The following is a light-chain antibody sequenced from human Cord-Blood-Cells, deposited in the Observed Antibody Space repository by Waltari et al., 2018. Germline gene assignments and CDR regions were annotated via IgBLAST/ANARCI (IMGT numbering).Light chain of an antibody. J-gene: IGLJ1*01. CDR3: CSYAGSYTFA. CDR1: SSDVGGYNY. CDR2: DVS. V-gene: IGLV2-11*01. Sequence: QSALTQPRSVSGSPGQSVTISCTGTSSDVGGYNYVSWYQQHPGKAPKLMLYDVSKRPAGVPGSFAGSKSGNTASLTISGLQAEDEADYYCCSYAGSYTFAFGTGTKVTVL.